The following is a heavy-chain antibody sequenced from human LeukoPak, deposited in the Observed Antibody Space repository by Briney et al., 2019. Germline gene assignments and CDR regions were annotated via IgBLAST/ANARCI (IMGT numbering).Heavy chain of an antibody. V-gene: IGHV4-34*01. D-gene: IGHD3-10*01. Sequence: PSETLSLTCAVYGGSFSDYYWSWIRQPPGKGLEWIGEINHSGNTYYNPSLKSRVTISVDTSKNQFSLKLSSVTAADTAVYYCARAGFGLAPLRGTPFDYWGQGTLVTISS. CDR2: INHSGNT. CDR3: ARAGFGLAPLRGTPFDY. CDR1: GGSFSDYY. J-gene: IGHJ4*02.